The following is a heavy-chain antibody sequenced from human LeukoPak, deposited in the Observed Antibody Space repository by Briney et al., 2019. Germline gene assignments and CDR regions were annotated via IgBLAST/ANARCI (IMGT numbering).Heavy chain of an antibody. D-gene: IGHD5-18*01. V-gene: IGHV4-4*07. CDR3: ARFRYSYGHDYFFDF. CDR2: ISTIGTT. Sequence: SETLSLTCTVSGGSISSYYCNWIRQPAGKGLEWIGRISTIGTTNYNPSLKSRVTLSVDTSKNHFSLKLSSVTAADTAVYYCARFRYSYGHDYFFDFWGQGTLVTVSS. CDR1: GGSISSYY. J-gene: IGHJ4*02.